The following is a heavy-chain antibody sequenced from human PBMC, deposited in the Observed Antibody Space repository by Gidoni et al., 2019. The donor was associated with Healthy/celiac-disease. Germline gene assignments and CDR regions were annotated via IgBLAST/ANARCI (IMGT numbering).Heavy chain of an antibody. D-gene: IGHD1-1*01. CDR2: IYTSGST. Sequence: QVQLQESLPGLVKPSQTLSLTCTASGGSISSCTYYWSWIRQPAGKGLEWIGRIYTSGSTNYNPSLKSRVTMSVDTSKNQFSLKLSSVTAADTAVYYCAAGNDYEAPQYYFDYWGQGTLVTVSS. V-gene: IGHV4-61*02. J-gene: IGHJ4*02. CDR1: GGSISSCTYY. CDR3: AAGNDYEAPQYYFDY.